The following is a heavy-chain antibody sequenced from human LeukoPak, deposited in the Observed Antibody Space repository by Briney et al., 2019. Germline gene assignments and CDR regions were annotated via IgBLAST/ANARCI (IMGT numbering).Heavy chain of an antibody. CDR2: LSGSGITT. Sequence: GGSLRLSCAASGFTFSNSAMSWVRQAPGKGLEWVSTLSGSGITTYYADSVKGRFTISRDNSKNTLYLQMNSLRAEDTAVYYCARQSCSGTGCWNLLDYWGQGTQVTVTS. CDR1: GFTFSNSA. V-gene: IGHV3-23*01. J-gene: IGHJ4*02. CDR3: ARQSCSGTGCWNLLDY. D-gene: IGHD2-2*01.